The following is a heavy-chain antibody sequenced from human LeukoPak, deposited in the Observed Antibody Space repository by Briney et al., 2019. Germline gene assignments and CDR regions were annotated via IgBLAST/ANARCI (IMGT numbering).Heavy chain of an antibody. V-gene: IGHV3-30*03. D-gene: IGHD3-22*01. J-gene: IGHJ1*01. CDR3: ARGGHYYDSRSAEYFQH. CDR1: GFTFSSYG. Sequence: GGSLRLSCAASGFTFSSYGMHWVRQAPGKGLEWVAVISYDGSNKYYADSVKGRFTISRDNSKNTLYLQMNSLRAEDTAVYYCARGGHYYDSRSAEYFQHWGQGTLVTVSS. CDR2: ISYDGSNK.